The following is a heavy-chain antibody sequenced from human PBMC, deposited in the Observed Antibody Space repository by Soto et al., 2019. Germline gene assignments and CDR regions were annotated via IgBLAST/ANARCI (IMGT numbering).Heavy chain of an antibody. D-gene: IGHD6-13*01. CDR2: IYPGDSDT. V-gene: IGHV5-51*01. J-gene: IGHJ6*04. CDR3: ARFNSSQWYYYGMDV. CDR1: GYSFTSYW. Sequence: PGESLKISCKGSGYSFTSYWIGWVRQMPGTGLEWMGIIYPGDSDTRYSPSFQGQVTISADTSISTAYLQWSSLKASDTAMYYCARFNSSQWYYYGMDVWGKGTTVTVSS.